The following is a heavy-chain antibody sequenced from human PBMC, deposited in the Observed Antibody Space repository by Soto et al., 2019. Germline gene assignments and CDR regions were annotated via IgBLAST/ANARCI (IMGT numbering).Heavy chain of an antibody. V-gene: IGHV3-23*01. CDR1: GFTFSSYA. D-gene: IGHD1-26*01. CDR3: SGLRRWVGATSDRAFDI. J-gene: IGHJ3*02. Sequence: EAQLLESGGDLVQPGGSLRLSCEASGFTFSSYAMSWVRQAPGKGLEWVSAISGSGGSTYYADSVKGRFTISRDNSKNTVFLQMNSLRAGDTALYYCSGLRRWVGATSDRAFDIWGQGTLVTVSS. CDR2: ISGSGGST.